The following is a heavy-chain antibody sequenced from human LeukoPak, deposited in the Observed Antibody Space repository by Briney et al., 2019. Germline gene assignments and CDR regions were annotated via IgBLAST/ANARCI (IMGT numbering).Heavy chain of an antibody. CDR2: VYYSGDT. Sequence: SETLSLTCTVSGGSISGSYWSWIRQPPGKGLEWIAYVYYSGDTNYNPSLKSRAAISLDTSKNQFSLTVTSVTAADTAIYYCARHTYARPFDFWGQGTLVTVSS. CDR3: ARHTYARPFDF. V-gene: IGHV4-59*08. D-gene: IGHD6-6*01. CDR1: GGSISGSY. J-gene: IGHJ4*02.